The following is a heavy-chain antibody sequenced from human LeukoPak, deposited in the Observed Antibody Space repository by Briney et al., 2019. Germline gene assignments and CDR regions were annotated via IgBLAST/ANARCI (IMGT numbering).Heavy chain of an antibody. V-gene: IGHV1-2*02. J-gene: IGHJ4*02. CDR2: INPNSGGA. CDR3: ARGSPAVAAQKGDY. CDR1: GYTFTGYY. Sequence: ASVKVSCKASGYTFTGYYMHWVRQAPGQGLEWMGWINPNSGGANYAQKFQGRVTMTRDTSISTAYVELSRLRSDDTAVYYCARGSPAVAAQKGDYWGQGTLVTVSS. D-gene: IGHD6-19*01.